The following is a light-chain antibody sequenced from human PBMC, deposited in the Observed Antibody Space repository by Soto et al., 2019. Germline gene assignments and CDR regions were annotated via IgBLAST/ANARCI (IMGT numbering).Light chain of an antibody. CDR2: EVS. J-gene: IGLJ1*01. Sequence: QSVLTQPPSASGSFGQSVTISCTGTSGDFGGYNYVSWYQQHPGKAPKLMIYEVSERPSGVPVRFSGSKSGNTASLTVSRLQADDEADYYCSSYSGTNYHYVFGTGTKVTVL. CDR1: SGDFGGYNY. V-gene: IGLV2-8*01. CDR3: SSYSGTNYHYV.